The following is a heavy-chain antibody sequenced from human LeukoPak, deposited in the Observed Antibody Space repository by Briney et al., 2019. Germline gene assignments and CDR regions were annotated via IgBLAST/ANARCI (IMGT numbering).Heavy chain of an antibody. J-gene: IGHJ4*02. CDR1: GFTFSSYS. CDR2: ISSSSSYI. V-gene: IGHV3-21*01. D-gene: IGHD1-26*01. CDR3: ARDSDGGSYVFDY. Sequence: GGSLRLSCAASGFTFSSYSMNWVRQAPGKGLEWVSSISSSSSYIYYADPVKGRFTISRDNAKNSLYLQMNSLRAEDTAVYYCARDSDGGSYVFDYWGQGTLVTVSS.